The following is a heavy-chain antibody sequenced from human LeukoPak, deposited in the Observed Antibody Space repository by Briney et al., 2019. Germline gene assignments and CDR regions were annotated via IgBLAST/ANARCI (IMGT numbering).Heavy chain of an antibody. D-gene: IGHD2-15*01. V-gene: IGHV4-38-2*02. CDR2: VYHGGNT. J-gene: IGHJ5*02. CDR1: GYSISNGYY. Sequence: SETLSLTCTVSGYSISNGYYWGWTRQPPGKGLEFIGSVYHGGNTYYKASLKSRVTISLDTSKNQFSLRLSSVTAADTAVYYCARRARTRLIVVVVAATRSLWFDPWGQGTLVTVSS. CDR3: ARRARTRLIVVVVAATRSLWFDP.